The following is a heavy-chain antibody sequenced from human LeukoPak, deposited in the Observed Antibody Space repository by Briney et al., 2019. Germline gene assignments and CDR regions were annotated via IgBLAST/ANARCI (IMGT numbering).Heavy chain of an antibody. V-gene: IGHV4-39*01. CDR1: GGSISSSSYY. CDR2: IYYSGST. CDR3: ARGTYRYQKKWEPTPFDY. Sequence: PSETLSLTCTVSGGSISSSSYYWGWIRQPPGKGLEWIASIYYSGSTYYNPSLKSRVTISVDTSKNQFSLKLSSVTAADTAVYYCARGTYRYQKKWEPTPFDYWGQGTLVTVSS. J-gene: IGHJ4*02. D-gene: IGHD1-26*01.